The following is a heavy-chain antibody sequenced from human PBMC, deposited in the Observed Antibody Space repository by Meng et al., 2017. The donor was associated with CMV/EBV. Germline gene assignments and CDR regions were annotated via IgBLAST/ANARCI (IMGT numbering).Heavy chain of an antibody. V-gene: IGHV4-34*01. CDR1: GGSFSGYY. CDR3: ARGAYDFWSGKDDY. Sequence: SETLSLTCAVYGGSFSGYYWSWVRQPPGKGLEWIGEINHSGSTNYNPSLKSRVTISVDTSKNQFSLKLSSVTAADTAVYYCARGAYDFWSGKDDYWGQGTLVTVSS. D-gene: IGHD3-3*01. J-gene: IGHJ4*02. CDR2: INHSGST.